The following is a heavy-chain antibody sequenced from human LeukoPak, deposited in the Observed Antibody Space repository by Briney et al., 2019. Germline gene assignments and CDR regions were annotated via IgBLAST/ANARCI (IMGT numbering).Heavy chain of an antibody. CDR1: GFTFSSYG. Sequence: PGRSLRLSCAASGFTFSSYGMHWVRQAPGKGLEWVAVISYDGSNKYYADSVKGRFTISRDNSKNTLYLQMNGLRAEDTAVYYCAKDYRQQGSWLTYYFDYWGQGTLVTVSS. J-gene: IGHJ4*02. CDR3: AKDYRQQGSWLTYYFDY. CDR2: ISYDGSNK. D-gene: IGHD6-19*01. V-gene: IGHV3-30*18.